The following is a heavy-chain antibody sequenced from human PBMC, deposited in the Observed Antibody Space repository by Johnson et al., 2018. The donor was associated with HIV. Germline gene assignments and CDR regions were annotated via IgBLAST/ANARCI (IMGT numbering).Heavy chain of an antibody. CDR3: ARSGYSNYDRAFDI. CDR2: ISGSGGSK. V-gene: IGHV3-23*04. CDR1: GFTFSSYA. Sequence: VQLVESGGGLVQPGGSLRLSCAASGFTFSSYAMSWVRQAPGKGLEWVSAISGSGGSKYYADSVKGRFTISRDNAKNSLYLQMNSLRAEDTALYYCARSGYSNYDRAFDIWGQGTMVTVSS. D-gene: IGHD4-11*01. J-gene: IGHJ3*02.